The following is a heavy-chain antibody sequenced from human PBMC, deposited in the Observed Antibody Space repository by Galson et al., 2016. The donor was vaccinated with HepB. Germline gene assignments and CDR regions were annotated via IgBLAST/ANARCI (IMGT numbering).Heavy chain of an antibody. J-gene: IGHJ4*02. V-gene: IGHV4-34*01. CDR1: GASFSGYY. CDR2: ISHSGIP. Sequence: SETLSLTCAVYGASFSGYYCTWIRQPPGEGLEWIGEISHSGIPNYNPSLNSRVTISVDKSKNQFSLKLISVTAADTARYYCAVTNCGGDCYSLSDWGQGTLVTVSS. D-gene: IGHD2-21*02. CDR3: AVTNCGGDCYSLSD.